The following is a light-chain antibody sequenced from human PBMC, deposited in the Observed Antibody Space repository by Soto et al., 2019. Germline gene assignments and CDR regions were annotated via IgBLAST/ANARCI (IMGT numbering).Light chain of an antibody. Sequence: AIQLTQSPSSLSASVGDRVTITCRASQGISSALAWYQQKPGKAPKLLIYDAASLESGVPSRFSGSGSGTDFPLTISRLQPEDFATYYCQQYHSYPPTWTFGQGTKVEIK. CDR3: QQYHSYPPTWT. J-gene: IGKJ1*01. CDR1: QGISSA. V-gene: IGKV1-13*02. CDR2: DAA.